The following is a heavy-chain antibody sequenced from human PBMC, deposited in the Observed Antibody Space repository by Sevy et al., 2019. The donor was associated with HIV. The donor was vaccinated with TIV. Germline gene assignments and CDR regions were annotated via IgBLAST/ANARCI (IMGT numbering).Heavy chain of an antibody. CDR1: GFTFTRYA. Sequence: GGSLRLSCEASGFTFTRYAFHWVRQAPGKGLEWVAVVSKEGTNKYYADSVKGRFTISRDNSWNTLYLQMQSLRADDTAVYFCARDPHSVPHWGSFDSWGQGTLVTVSS. CDR3: ARDPHSVPHWGSFDS. CDR2: VSKEGTNK. D-gene: IGHD3-16*01. V-gene: IGHV3-30-3*01. J-gene: IGHJ4*02.